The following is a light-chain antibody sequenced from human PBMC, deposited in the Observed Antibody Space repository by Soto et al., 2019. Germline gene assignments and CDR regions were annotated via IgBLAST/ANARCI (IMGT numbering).Light chain of an antibody. CDR2: DAS. J-gene: IGKJ4*01. CDR3: LRNT. Sequence: EIVLTQSPATLSLSPGERATLSCRASQSVSSYLAWYQQKPGQAPRLLIYDASNRATGIPARFSGSGSGTDFTLTISSLEPEDFAVYYCLRNTFGGGTKVEIK. CDR1: QSVSSY. V-gene: IGKV3-11*01.